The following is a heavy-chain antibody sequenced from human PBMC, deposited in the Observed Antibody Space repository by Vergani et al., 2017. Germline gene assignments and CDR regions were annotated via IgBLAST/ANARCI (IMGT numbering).Heavy chain of an antibody. CDR3: ARGPSLHYYYMDV. CDR2: INHSGST. CDR1: GGSFSGYD. V-gene: IGHV4-34*01. J-gene: IGHJ6*03. Sequence: QVQLQQWGAGLLKPSETLSLTCAVYGGSFSGYDWSWIRQPPGKGLEWIGEINHSGSTNYNPSLKSRVTISVDTSKNQFSLKLSSVTAADTAVYYCARGPSLHYYYMDVWGKGTTVTVSS.